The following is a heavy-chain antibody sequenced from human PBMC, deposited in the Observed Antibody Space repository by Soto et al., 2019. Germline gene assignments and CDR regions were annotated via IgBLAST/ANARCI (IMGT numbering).Heavy chain of an antibody. J-gene: IGHJ4*02. V-gene: IGHV4-61*01. CDR2: IYYSGST. Sequence: PSETLSLTCTVSGGSVSSGSYYWSWIRQPPGKGLEWIGYIYYSGSTNYNPSLKSRVTISVDTSKNQFSLKLSSVTAADTAVYYCARAYYDIVTGYSRGPFDYWGQGTLVTVSS. CDR3: ARAYYDIVTGYSRGPFDY. CDR1: GGSVSSGSYY. D-gene: IGHD3-9*01.